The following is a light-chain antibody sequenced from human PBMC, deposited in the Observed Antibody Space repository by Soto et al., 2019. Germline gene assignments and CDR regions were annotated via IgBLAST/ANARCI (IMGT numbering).Light chain of an antibody. CDR2: GNS. V-gene: IGLV1-40*01. Sequence: QSVLTQPPSVSGAPGQRVTISCTGSSSNIGAGYDVHWYQQLPGTAPKRLIYGNSNRPSGVPDRFSGSKSGTSASRAITGLQAEGEADYYCQSYDSSLSGWVFGGGTKVTVL. CDR1: SSNIGAGYD. CDR3: QSYDSSLSGWV. J-gene: IGLJ3*02.